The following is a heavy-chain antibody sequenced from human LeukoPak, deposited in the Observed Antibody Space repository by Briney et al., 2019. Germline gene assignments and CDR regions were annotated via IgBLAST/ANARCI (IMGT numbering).Heavy chain of an antibody. CDR3: ARQCSSTSCYEG. D-gene: IGHD2-2*01. J-gene: IGHJ4*02. V-gene: IGHV3-21*01. CDR2: ISSSSSYI. CDR1: GFTFSSYS. Sequence: GGSLRLSCAASGFTFSSYSMNWVRQAPGKGLEWVSSISSSSSYIYYADSVKGRFTISRDNAKNSLYLQMNSLRAEDTAVYYCARQCSSTSCYEGWGQGTLVTVSS.